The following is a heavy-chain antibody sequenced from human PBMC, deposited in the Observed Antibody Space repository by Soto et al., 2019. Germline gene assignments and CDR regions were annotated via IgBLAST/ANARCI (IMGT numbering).Heavy chain of an antibody. CDR3: ARDLDGSGSYFTDY. V-gene: IGHV1-18*01. Sequence: GASVKVSCKTSGYSFSSIGISWVRQAPGQGLEWMGWISPYKGNTYYAQRLQGRVTMTTDTSTSTAYMELRSLRSDDTAVYFCARDLDGSGSYFTDYWGQGTLVTSPQ. D-gene: IGHD3-10*01. J-gene: IGHJ4*02. CDR1: GYSFSSIG. CDR2: ISPYKGNT.